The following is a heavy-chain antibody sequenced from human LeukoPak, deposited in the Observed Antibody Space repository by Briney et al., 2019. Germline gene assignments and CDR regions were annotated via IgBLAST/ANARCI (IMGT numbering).Heavy chain of an antibody. J-gene: IGHJ3*02. CDR2: IYCSGST. V-gene: IGHV4-59*01. CDR1: GGSISSYY. D-gene: IGHD3-22*01. Sequence: PSETLSLTCTVSGGSISSYYWSWIRQPPGKGLEWIGYIYCSGSTNYNPSLKSRVTISVDTSKNQFSLKLSSVTAADTAVYYCAINYYDTGAFDIWGQGTMVTVSS. CDR3: AINYYDTGAFDI.